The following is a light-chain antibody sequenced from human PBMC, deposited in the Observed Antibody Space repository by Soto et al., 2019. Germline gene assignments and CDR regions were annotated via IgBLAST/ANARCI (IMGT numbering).Light chain of an antibody. CDR3: QHYNNWPPYS. V-gene: IGKV3-15*01. CDR1: QDVSTN. CDR2: GAS. Sequence: VMTQSPDTLSVSPGESATLSCRASQDVSTNLAWFHQKPGQTPRLVLYGASKRATGIPARFSGSGSGRHFTLTISSLQSEDFGVYYCQHYNNWPPYSFGQGTKVDIK. J-gene: IGKJ2*03.